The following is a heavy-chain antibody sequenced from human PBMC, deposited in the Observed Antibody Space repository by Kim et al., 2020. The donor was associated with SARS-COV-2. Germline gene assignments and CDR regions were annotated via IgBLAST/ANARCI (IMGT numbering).Heavy chain of an antibody. CDR2: IYHSGST. J-gene: IGHJ4*02. CDR1: GDSITTYY. V-gene: IGHV4-59*01. CDR3: ARDAGGWFYY. D-gene: IGHD6-19*01. Sequence: SETLSLTCTVSGDSITTYYWSWIRQPPGKRLEWIANIYHSGSTNYNPSLTSRVTMSIDTSKNQFSLNLTSVTAADTATYYCARDAGGWFYYWGQGILVTVSS.